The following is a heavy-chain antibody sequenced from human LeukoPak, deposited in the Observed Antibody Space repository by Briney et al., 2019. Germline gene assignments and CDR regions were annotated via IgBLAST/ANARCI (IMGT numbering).Heavy chain of an antibody. V-gene: IGHV1-2*02. CDR3: ARGRTDFDWIL. J-gene: IGHJ4*02. Sequence: ASVKVSCKASGSTFIVYYIHWVRQAPGQGLEWIGWINPNSGGTNYAQKFKGRVTMTGDTSISTAYMELSRLRSDDTAVYYCARGRTDFDWILWGQGTLVTVSS. CDR1: GSTFIVYY. CDR2: INPNSGGT. D-gene: IGHD3-9*01.